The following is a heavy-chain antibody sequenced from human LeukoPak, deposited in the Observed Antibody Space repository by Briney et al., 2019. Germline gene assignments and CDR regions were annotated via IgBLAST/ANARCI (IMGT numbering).Heavy chain of an antibody. CDR1: GGSISSYY. V-gene: IGHV4-59*12. CDR3: ARGSKWIQLWLRWFDP. J-gene: IGHJ5*02. Sequence: SETLSLTCTVSGGSISSYYWSWIRQPPGKGLEWIGYIYYSGSTNYNPSLKSRVTISVDTSKNQFSLKLSSVTAADTAVYYCARGSKWIQLWLRWFDPWGQGTLVTVSS. CDR2: IYYSGST. D-gene: IGHD5-18*01.